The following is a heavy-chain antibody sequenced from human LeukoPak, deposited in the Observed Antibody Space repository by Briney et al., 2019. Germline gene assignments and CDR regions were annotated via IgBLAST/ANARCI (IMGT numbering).Heavy chain of an antibody. D-gene: IGHD4-23*01. V-gene: IGHV1-3*01. CDR1: GYTFTRYA. Sequence: ASVKVSCKASGYTFTRYALHWVRQAPGQRLEWMGWINAGNGNTKYSQKFQGRVTITRDTSASTAYMELSSLRSEDTAVYYCARGSSFRQLRFDPWGQGTRVTVSS. CDR3: ARGSSFRQLRFDP. CDR2: INAGNGNT. J-gene: IGHJ5*02.